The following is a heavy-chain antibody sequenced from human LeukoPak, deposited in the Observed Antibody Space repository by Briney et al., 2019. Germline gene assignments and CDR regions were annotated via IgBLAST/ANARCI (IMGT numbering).Heavy chain of an antibody. D-gene: IGHD3-10*01. V-gene: IGHV6-1*01. CDR3: ARGRVRWSRESHTFDY. CDR2: TYYRSKWYN. J-gene: IGHJ4*02. Sequence: SQTLSLTCAISGDSVSTNSAAWNWIRQSPSRGLEWLGRTYYRSKWYNDYVVSVKSRITINPDTSKNQFSLKLSSVTAADTAVYYCARGRVRWSRESHTFDYWGQGTLVTVSS. CDR1: GDSVSTNSAA.